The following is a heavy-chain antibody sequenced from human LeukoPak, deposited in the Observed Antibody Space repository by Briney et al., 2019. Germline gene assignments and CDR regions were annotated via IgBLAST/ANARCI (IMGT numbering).Heavy chain of an antibody. J-gene: IGHJ4*02. D-gene: IGHD5-24*01. CDR1: GGSISSSSYY. Sequence: PSETLSLTCTVSGGSISSSSYYWGWIRQPPGKGLEWIGSIYYSGSTYYNPSLKSRVTISVDTSKNQFSLKLSSVTAADTAVYYCARGGWLAPLYHFDYWGQGTLVTVSS. CDR2: IYYSGST. CDR3: ARGGWLAPLYHFDY. V-gene: IGHV4-39*07.